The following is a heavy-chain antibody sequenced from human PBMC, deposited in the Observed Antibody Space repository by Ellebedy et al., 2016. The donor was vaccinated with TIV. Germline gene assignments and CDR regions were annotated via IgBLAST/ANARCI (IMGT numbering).Heavy chain of an antibody. Sequence: MPSETLSLTCTVSGGSISSYYWSWIRQPPGKGLEWIGYIYYSGSTNYNPSLKSRVTISVDTSKNQFSLKLSSVTAADTAVCYCARVAVAGPGNWFDPWGQGTLVTVSS. D-gene: IGHD6-19*01. CDR1: GGSISSYY. CDR3: ARVAVAGPGNWFDP. J-gene: IGHJ5*02. CDR2: IYYSGST. V-gene: IGHV4-59*01.